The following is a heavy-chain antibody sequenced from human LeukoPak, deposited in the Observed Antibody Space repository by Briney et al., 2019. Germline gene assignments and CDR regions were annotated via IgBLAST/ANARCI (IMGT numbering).Heavy chain of an antibody. CDR1: GGSFTYTNYY. V-gene: IGHV4-39*07. J-gene: IGHJ5*02. CDR2: IYYNGKT. D-gene: IGHD3-3*01. CDR3: ARGPATYYDFWSGYQPDNWFDP. Sequence: SETLSLTCTVSGGSFTYTNYYWGWIRQPPGKGLQWIGVIYYNGKTYYNPSLKSRVTVAVDTSKNQFSLKLSSVTAADTAVYYCARGPATYYDFWSGYQPDNWFDPWGQGTLVTVSS.